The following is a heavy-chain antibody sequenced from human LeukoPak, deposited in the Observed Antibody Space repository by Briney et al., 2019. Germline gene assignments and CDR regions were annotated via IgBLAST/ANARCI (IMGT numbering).Heavy chain of an antibody. Sequence: GGSLRLSCAASGFTFDDYAMHWVRQALGKGLEWVSGISWNSGSIGYADSVKGRFTISRDNAKNSLYLQMNSLRAKDTAVYFCARSQVLGTFDHWGQGTLLTVSS. CDR2: ISWNSGSI. CDR1: GFTFDDYA. V-gene: IGHV3-9*01. D-gene: IGHD1/OR15-1a*01. CDR3: ARSQVLGTFDH. J-gene: IGHJ4*02.